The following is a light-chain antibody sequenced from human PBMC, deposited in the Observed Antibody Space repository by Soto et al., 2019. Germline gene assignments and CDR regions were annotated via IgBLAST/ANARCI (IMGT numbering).Light chain of an antibody. J-gene: IGKJ4*01. CDR3: QQYNKWPLT. CDR2: GAS. CDR1: ESVSSN. Sequence: EIVMTQSPATLSVSQGERATLSCRASESVSSNVAWYQQKPGPAPRLLIYGASTRATGIPARFSGSESGTEFTLTISSLQSEDFAVYYCQQYNKWPLTFGGGTKVEIK. V-gene: IGKV3-15*01.